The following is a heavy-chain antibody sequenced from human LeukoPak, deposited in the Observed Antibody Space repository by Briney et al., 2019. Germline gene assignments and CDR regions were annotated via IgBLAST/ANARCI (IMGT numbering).Heavy chain of an antibody. CDR2: IYYSGNT. Sequence: SETLSLTCTVSGGSISRYYWSWIRQPPEKGLEWIGYIYYSGNTNYNPSLKSRVSISVDTSKNQFSLKLSSVTAADTAVYHCAGVGGYSGYDPIDYWGQGTLVTVSS. J-gene: IGHJ4*02. CDR1: GGSISRYY. CDR3: AGVGGYSGYDPIDY. V-gene: IGHV4-59*01. D-gene: IGHD5-12*01.